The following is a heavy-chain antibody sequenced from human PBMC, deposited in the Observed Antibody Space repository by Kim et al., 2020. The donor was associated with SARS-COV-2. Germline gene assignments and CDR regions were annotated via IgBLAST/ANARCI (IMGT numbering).Heavy chain of an antibody. CDR1: GFIFSNYG. CDR3: AKAESPNYYDSSGYYLGGFDY. D-gene: IGHD3-22*01. Sequence: GGSLRLSCAASGFIFSNYGMTWVRQAPGKGLEWVSAISGSGGVTYYADSVKGRFTISRDNSQNTLYLQMNSLRAEDTAVYYCAKAESPNYYDSSGYYLGGFDYWGQGTLVTVSS. CDR2: ISGSGGVT. J-gene: IGHJ4*02. V-gene: IGHV3-23*01.